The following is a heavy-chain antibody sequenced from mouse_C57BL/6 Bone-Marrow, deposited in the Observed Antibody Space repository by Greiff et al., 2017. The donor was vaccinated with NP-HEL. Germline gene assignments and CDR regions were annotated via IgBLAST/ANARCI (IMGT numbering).Heavy chain of an antibody. CDR3: TGAQAPY. J-gene: IGHJ2*01. V-gene: IGHV14-4*01. CDR1: GFNIKDDY. D-gene: IGHD3-2*02. Sequence: EVKLMESGAELVRPGASVKLSCTASGFNIKDDYMHWVKQRPEQGLEWIGCIDPENGDTEYASQFQGKATITADTSSNTAYLQLSSLTSEDTAVYYGTGAQAPYSGQGTTLTVSS. CDR2: IDPENGDT.